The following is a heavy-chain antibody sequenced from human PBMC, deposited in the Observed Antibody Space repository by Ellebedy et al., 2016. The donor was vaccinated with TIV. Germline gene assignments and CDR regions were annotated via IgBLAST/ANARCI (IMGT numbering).Heavy chain of an antibody. D-gene: IGHD5-18*01. J-gene: IGHJ6*03. Sequence: SVKVSXXASGGTFSTYAVSWVRQAPGQGLEWMGGIIPIFGTANYAQKFQGRVTITADESTSTAYMELSSLRSEDTAVYYCARGDTVMVTPYNYYHYMDVWGKGTTVTVSS. CDR3: ARGDTVMVTPYNYYHYMDV. V-gene: IGHV1-69*13. CDR2: IIPIFGTA. CDR1: GGTFSTYA.